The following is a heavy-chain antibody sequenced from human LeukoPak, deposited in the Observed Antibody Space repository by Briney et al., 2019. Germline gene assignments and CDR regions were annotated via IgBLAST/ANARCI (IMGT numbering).Heavy chain of an antibody. Sequence: GGSLRLSCAASGFTFSTNAMSWVRQAPGKGLEWVGRIKSKTDGGTTDYAAPVKGRFTISRDDSKNTLYLQMNSLKTEDTAVYYCLRWRGHAFFESWGQGTLVTVSS. V-gene: IGHV3-15*01. D-gene: IGHD2-21*01. J-gene: IGHJ5*01. CDR3: LRWRGHAFFES. CDR1: GFTFSTNA. CDR2: IKSKTDGGTT.